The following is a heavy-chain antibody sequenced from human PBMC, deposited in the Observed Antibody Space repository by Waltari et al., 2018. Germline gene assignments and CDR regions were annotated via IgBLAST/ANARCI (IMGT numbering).Heavy chain of an antibody. Sequence: QLQLQESGPGLVKPSETLSLTCTVSGGSISSSSYYWGWIRQPPGKGLEWIGSIYYSGITHDHPSRKSPVPISVDTSKNQFSLKLSSVTAADTAVYYCARHPAMTIMLWYFDLWGRGTLVTVSS. CDR3: ARHPAMTIMLWYFDL. J-gene: IGHJ2*01. CDR1: GGSISSSSYY. V-gene: IGHV4-39*01. D-gene: IGHD2-8*01. CDR2: IYYSGIT.